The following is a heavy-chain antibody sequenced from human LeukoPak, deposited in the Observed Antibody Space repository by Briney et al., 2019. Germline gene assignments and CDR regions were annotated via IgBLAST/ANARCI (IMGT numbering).Heavy chain of an antibody. J-gene: IGHJ4*02. CDR2: ISSSSSYI. V-gene: IGHV3-21*04. CDR1: GFTFSSYS. Sequence: KAGGSLRLSCAASGFTFSSYSMNWVRQAPGKGLEWVSSISSSSSYIYYADSVKGRFTISRDNSKNTLYLQMNSLRAEDTAVYYCAKAHYSSGWYFDYWGQGTLVTVSS. D-gene: IGHD6-19*01. CDR3: AKAHYSSGWYFDY.